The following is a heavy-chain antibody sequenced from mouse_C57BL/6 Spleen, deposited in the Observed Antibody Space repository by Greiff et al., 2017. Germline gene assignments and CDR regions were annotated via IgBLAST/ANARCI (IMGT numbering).Heavy chain of an antibody. Sequence: EVQLVESGGGLVKPGGSLKLSCAASGFTFSSYTMSWVRQTPEKRLEWVATISGGGGNTYYPDSVKGRFTISRDNAKNTLYLQMSSLRTEKTDLYYCARHADYWFAYWGQGTLVTVSA. J-gene: IGHJ3*01. CDR2: ISGGGGNT. V-gene: IGHV5-9*01. CDR1: GFTFSSYT. CDR3: ARHADYWFAY. D-gene: IGHD2-4*01.